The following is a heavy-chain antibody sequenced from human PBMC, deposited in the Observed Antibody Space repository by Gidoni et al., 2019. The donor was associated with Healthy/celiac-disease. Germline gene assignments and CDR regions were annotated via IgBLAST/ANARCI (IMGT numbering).Heavy chain of an antibody. CDR2: IYYSGST. J-gene: IGHJ4*02. CDR3: AVQALDYGSFDY. D-gene: IGHD4-17*01. CDR1: GGPISSSSYY. Sequence: QLQLLESAPGLATLSETLSLTCTASGGPISSSSYYWGWIRQPPEKGVEWIGSIYYSGSTYYSPSHKSRVTISGDTSKNQFSLKLSSVTAADTAVYYCAVQALDYGSFDYWGQGTLVTVSS. V-gene: IGHV4-39*01.